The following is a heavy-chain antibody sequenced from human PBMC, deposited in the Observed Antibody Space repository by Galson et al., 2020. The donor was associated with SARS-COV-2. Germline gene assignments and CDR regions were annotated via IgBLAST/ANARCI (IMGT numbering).Heavy chain of an antibody. D-gene: IGHD3-22*01. V-gene: IGHV4-38-2*02. CDR2: VYPSGTT. CDR3: ARQGVNMIVLVTVPGWYFDL. J-gene: IGHJ2*01. CDR1: GYSVSTTNY. Sequence: SETLSLTCTASGYSVSTTNYWGWVRQPPGRGLEWIGSVYPSGTTYYNPSLKSRVTISVDTSKNQFSLRLDSVTAAATALYYCARQGVNMIVLVTVPGWYFDLWGRGTLVTVSS.